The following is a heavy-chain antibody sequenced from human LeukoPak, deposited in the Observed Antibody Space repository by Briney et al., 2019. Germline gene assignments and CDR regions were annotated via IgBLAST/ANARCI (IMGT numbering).Heavy chain of an antibody. CDR2: ISAYNGNT. V-gene: IGHV1-18*01. CDR3: ARALPGAYCGTTTCFSDH. CDR1: GYVFTSYG. D-gene: IGHD2-2*01. J-gene: IGHJ4*02. Sequence: GASVKVSRKASGYVFTSYGISWVRQAPGQGLEWVGWISAYNGNTNYAQNVQDRFTLTTDTSTTTAYMELRSLRSDDTAVYYCARALPGAYCGTTTCFSDHGGQGTLVTVSS.